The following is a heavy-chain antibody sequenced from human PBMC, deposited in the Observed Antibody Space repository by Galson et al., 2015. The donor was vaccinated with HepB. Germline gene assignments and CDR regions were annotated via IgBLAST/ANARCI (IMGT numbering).Heavy chain of an antibody. CDR3: ARPLVLNGRFTPGVGPFHI. CDR1: GISISGSQYY. J-gene: IGHJ3*02. Sequence: CDVSGISISGSQYYWGWIRQSPKKGLEWIGSIYYGGRTYFSPSFQSRVAMSVDTSKNQLSLTLSSVTAADTAVYHCARPLVLNGRFTPGVGPFHIWGHGTLVTVSA. CDR2: IYYGGRT. V-gene: IGHV4-39*01. D-gene: IGHD2-8*01.